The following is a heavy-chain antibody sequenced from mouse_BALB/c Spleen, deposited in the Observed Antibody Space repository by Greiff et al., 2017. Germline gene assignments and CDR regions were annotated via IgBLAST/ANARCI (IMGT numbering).Heavy chain of an antibody. J-gene: IGHJ4*01. CDR2: ISSGGSYT. Sequence: EVQLVESGGGLVKPGGSLKLSCAASGFTFSSYTMSWVRQTPEKRLEWVATISSGGSYTYYPDSVKGRFTISRDNAKNTLYLQMSSLKSEDTAMYYCTRDRRGLLSYAMDYWGQGTSVTVSS. D-gene: IGHD2-3*01. CDR3: TRDRRGLLSYAMDY. V-gene: IGHV5-6-4*01. CDR1: GFTFSSYT.